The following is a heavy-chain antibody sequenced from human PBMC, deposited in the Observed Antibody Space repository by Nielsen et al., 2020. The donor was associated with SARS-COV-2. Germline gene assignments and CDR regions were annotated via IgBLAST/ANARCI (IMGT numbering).Heavy chain of an antibody. CDR1: GFTISTYG. CDR2: ISSST. D-gene: IGHD2-2*01. CDR3: TTDRYCSSTSCYSHP. V-gene: IGHV3-23*01. J-gene: IGHJ5*02. Sequence: GESLKISCVVSGFTISTYGMSWVRQAPGKGLEWVSAISSSTYYADSVKGRFTVSRDNSKNTLYLQMNSLKTEDTAVYYCTTDRYCSSTSCYSHPWGQGTLVTVSS.